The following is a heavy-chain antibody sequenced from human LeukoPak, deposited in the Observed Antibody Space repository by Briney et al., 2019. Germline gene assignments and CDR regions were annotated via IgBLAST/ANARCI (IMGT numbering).Heavy chain of an antibody. Sequence: SETLSLTCTVSGGSISSSSYYWGWIRQPPGKGLVGIGSFYYSGSIYYNPSLKSRVTMSVDTSKNQFSLTLSSVTAADTAVYYCSAYYYDTSAAYYFDYWGQGTLVTVSS. CDR3: SAYYYDTSAAYYFDY. CDR1: GGSISSSSYY. J-gene: IGHJ4*02. D-gene: IGHD3-22*01. CDR2: FYYSGSI. V-gene: IGHV4-39*01.